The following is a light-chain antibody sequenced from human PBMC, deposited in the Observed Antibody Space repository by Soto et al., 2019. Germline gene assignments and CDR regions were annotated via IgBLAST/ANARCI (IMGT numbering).Light chain of an antibody. CDR1: QGISSY. CDR2: AAS. Sequence: DIPMTQSPSSLSASVGDRVTITCRASQGISSYLAWCQQQPGKVPKVLIYAASTLQSGVPSRFSGSGSGTDFTLTISSLQPEDVATYYCQKYDNAPETFGQGTKVEIK. CDR3: QKYDNAPET. V-gene: IGKV1-27*01. J-gene: IGKJ1*01.